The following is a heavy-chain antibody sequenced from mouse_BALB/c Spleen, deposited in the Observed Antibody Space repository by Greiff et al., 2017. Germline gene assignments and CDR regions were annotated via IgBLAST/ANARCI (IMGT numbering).Heavy chain of an antibody. J-gene: IGHJ4*01. D-gene: IGHD1-1*01. V-gene: IGHV2-9*02. Sequence: VQVVESGPGLVAPSQSLSITCTVSGFSLTSYGVHWVRQPPGKGLEWLGVIWAGGSTNYNSALMSRLSISKDNSKSQVFLKMNSLQTDDTAMYYCARGITTVDYYAMDYWGQGTSVTVSS. CDR2: IWAGGST. CDR3: ARGITTVDYYAMDY. CDR1: GFSLTSYG.